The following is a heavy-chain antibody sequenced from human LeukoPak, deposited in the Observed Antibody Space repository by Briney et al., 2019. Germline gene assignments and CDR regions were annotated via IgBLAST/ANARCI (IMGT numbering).Heavy chain of an antibody. Sequence: PSETLSLTCTVSGGSISSGGYYWSWIRQPPGKGLEWIGYIYHSGSTYYNPSLKSRVTISVDRSKNQFSLKLSSVTAADTAWYYCARVVVVPAASYYFDYWGQGTLVTVSS. CDR3: ARVVVVPAASYYFDY. J-gene: IGHJ4*02. D-gene: IGHD2-2*01. CDR1: GGSISSGGYY. V-gene: IGHV4-30-2*01. CDR2: IYHSGST.